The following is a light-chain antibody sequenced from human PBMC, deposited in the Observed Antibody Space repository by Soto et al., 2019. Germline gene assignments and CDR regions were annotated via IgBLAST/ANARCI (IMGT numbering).Light chain of an antibody. J-gene: IGKJ1*01. Sequence: EIVLTQSPGNLSLSPGERATLSCRASQSVSSNYLAWYQQKPGQAPRLLIYGASSSATGIPDRFSGSGSGTEFTLTISRLEPEDFAVYCCQPYGGSPWTFGQGTKVAIK. V-gene: IGKV3-20*01. CDR1: QSVSSNY. CDR3: QPYGGSPWT. CDR2: GAS.